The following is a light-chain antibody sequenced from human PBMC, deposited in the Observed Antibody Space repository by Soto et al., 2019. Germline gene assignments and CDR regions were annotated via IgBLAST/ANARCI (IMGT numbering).Light chain of an antibody. V-gene: IGKV3-15*01. CDR3: QQCYDWPLT. Sequence: EIVMTQSPVTLSVSPGERATLSCRASQSVSSSLAWYQQKPGQSPRLLIYGASTRATGVPARFSGSGSGTEFTLPISSLQSEDFVVYYCQQCYDWPLTFGGGTKVEIE. J-gene: IGKJ4*01. CDR1: QSVSSS. CDR2: GAS.